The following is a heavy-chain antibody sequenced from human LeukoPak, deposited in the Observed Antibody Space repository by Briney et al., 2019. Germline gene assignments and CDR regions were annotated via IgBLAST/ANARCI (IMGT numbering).Heavy chain of an antibody. J-gene: IGHJ4*02. Sequence: PSGTLSLTCAVSGGSISSSNWWSWVRQPPGKGLEWIGEIYHSGSTNYNPSLKSRVTISVDTSKNQFSLKLSSVTAADTAVYYCARDRLGYSFSDDYWGQGTLVTVSS. V-gene: IGHV4-4*02. CDR3: ARDRLGYSFSDDY. CDR1: GGSISSSNW. CDR2: IYHSGST. D-gene: IGHD5-18*01.